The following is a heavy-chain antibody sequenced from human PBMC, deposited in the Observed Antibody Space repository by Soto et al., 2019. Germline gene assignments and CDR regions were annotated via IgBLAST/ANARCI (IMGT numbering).Heavy chain of an antibody. Sequence: SVKGSCKVSGYTLTELSMHWVRQAPVKGLEWMGGFDPEDGETIYAQKFQGRVTMTEDTSTDTAYMELSSLRSEDTAVYYCATVSLWFGESINYYYGMDVWGQGTTVTVSS. D-gene: IGHD3-10*01. CDR3: ATVSLWFGESINYYYGMDV. J-gene: IGHJ6*02. CDR2: FDPEDGET. CDR1: GYTLTELS. V-gene: IGHV1-24*01.